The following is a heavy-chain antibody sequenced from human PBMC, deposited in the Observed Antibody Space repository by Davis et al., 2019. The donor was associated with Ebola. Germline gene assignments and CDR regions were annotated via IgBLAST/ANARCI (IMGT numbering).Heavy chain of an antibody. CDR3: ARDTSGSYKARYFDL. Sequence: SVKVSCKASGGTFSSYAISWVRQAPGQGLEWMGGIIPIFGTANYAQKFQGRVTITADESTSTAYMELSSLRSEDTAVYYCARDTSGSYKARYFDLWGRGTLVTVSS. CDR2: IIPIFGTA. J-gene: IGHJ2*01. V-gene: IGHV1-69*13. CDR1: GGTFSSYA. D-gene: IGHD1-26*01.